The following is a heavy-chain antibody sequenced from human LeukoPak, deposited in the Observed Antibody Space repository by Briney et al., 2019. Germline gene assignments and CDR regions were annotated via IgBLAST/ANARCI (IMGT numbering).Heavy chain of an antibody. CDR2: ISAYNGNT. V-gene: IGHV1-18*01. CDR1: GYTFTSYG. D-gene: IGHD3-3*01. CDR3: AREKMTILGYYYYGMDV. J-gene: IGHJ6*02. Sequence: GASVKVSFKASGYTFTSYGISWVRQAPGQGLEWMGWISAYNGNTNYAQKLQGRVTLTTDTSTSTAYMELRSLRSDDTAVYYCAREKMTILGYYYYGMDVWGQGTTVTVSS.